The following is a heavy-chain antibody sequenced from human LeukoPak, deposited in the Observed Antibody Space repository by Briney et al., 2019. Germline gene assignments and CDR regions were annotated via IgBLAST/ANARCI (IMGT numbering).Heavy chain of an antibody. D-gene: IGHD5-12*01. CDR3: VRSGYYYDWFDP. J-gene: IGHJ5*02. V-gene: IGHV1-69*02. CDR1: GGVFTDYS. Sequence: SVTVSCKHPGGVFTDYSIRRGRSAPGQRREWMGRIIPILNQANYAQKFQDRVTFTADKSTTTASMELSSLQSEDTAVYFCVRSGYYYDWFDPWGQGTLVTVSS. CDR2: IIPILNQA.